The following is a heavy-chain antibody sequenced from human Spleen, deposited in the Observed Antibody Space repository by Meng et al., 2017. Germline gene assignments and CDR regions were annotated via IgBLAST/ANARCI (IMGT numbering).Heavy chain of an antibody. V-gene: IGHV3-21*04. Sequence: GESLKISCAASGFTFSGYSMNWVRQAPGKGLEWVSSISSSSSYIYYADSVKGRFTISRDNSKNSLFLQMNTLRAEDTAVYYCAKDLGGPYSGSWPQLGLYYYYGMDVWGQGTTVTVSS. CDR1: GFTFSGYS. J-gene: IGHJ6*02. D-gene: IGHD6-13*01. CDR3: AKDLGGPYSGSWPQLGLYYYYGMDV. CDR2: ISSSSSYI.